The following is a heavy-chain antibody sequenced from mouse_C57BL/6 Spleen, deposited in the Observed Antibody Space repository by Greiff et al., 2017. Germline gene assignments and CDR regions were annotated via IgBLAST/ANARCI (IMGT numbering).Heavy chain of an antibody. J-gene: IGHJ2*01. CDR1: GYTFTDYY. V-gene: IGHV1-26*01. CDR3: ARCDLIYYYGSSQGYFDD. CDR2: INPNNGGT. Sequence: VQLQQSGPELVKPGASVKISCKASGYTFTDYYMNWVKQSHGKSLEWIGDINPNNGGTSYNQKFKGKATLTVDKSSSTAYMELRSLTSEDSAVYYCARCDLIYYYGSSQGYFDDWGQGTTLTVSS. D-gene: IGHD1-1*01.